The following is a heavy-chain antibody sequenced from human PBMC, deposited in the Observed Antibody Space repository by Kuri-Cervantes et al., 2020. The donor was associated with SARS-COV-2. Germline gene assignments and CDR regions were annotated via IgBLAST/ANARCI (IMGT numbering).Heavy chain of an antibody. Sequence: GGSLRLSCAASGLTFSSYAMHWVRQAPGKGLEWVAVISYDGSNKYYADSVKGRFTISRDNSEDTLYLQMNSLRVEDTAVYYCARDGYSYYYYYYMDVWGKGITVTVSS. CDR1: GLTFSSYA. D-gene: IGHD5-18*01. J-gene: IGHJ6*03. CDR3: ARDGYSYYYYYYMDV. V-gene: IGHV3-30-3*01. CDR2: ISYDGSNK.